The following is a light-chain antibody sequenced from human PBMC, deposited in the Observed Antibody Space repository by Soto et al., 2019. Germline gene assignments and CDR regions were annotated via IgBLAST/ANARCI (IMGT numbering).Light chain of an antibody. Sequence: DIQMTHSPSTLSVSVGERATITCRASQSIGSWLAWYQQKPGKAPKLLIYDASSLESGVPSRFSGSGSGTEFTLTISSLQPDDFATYYCQQYNSYRWTFGQGTKVDIK. CDR1: QSIGSW. CDR2: DAS. J-gene: IGKJ1*01. V-gene: IGKV1-5*01. CDR3: QQYNSYRWT.